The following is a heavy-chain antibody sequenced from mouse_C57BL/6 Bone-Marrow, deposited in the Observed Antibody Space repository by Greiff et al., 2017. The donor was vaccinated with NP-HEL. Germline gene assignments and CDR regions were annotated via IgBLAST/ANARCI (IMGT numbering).Heavy chain of an antibody. D-gene: IGHD1-1*01. CDR3: ARRGNYYGSSYKGYFDV. J-gene: IGHJ1*03. V-gene: IGHV1-64*01. Sequence: QVQLQQPGAELVKPGASVKLSCKASGYTFTSYWMHWVKQRPGQGLEWIGMIHPNSGSTNYNEKFKSKATLTVDKSSSTAYMQLSSLTSEDSAVYYCARRGNYYGSSYKGYFDVWGTGTTVTVSS. CDR1: GYTFTSYW. CDR2: IHPNSGST.